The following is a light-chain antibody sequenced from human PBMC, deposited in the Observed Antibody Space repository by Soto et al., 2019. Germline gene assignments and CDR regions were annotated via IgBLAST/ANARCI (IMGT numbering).Light chain of an antibody. CDR2: GAS. J-gene: IGKJ1*01. Sequence: TQSPSSLSASVGDRVSITCRASQGITRDLAWYQQKPGQAPRLLIYGASNRATGIPDRFSGSGSGTDFTLTISRLEPEDFAVYYCQQYGSSGTFGQGTKVEIK. V-gene: IGKV3-20*01. CDR3: QQYGSSGT. CDR1: QGITRD.